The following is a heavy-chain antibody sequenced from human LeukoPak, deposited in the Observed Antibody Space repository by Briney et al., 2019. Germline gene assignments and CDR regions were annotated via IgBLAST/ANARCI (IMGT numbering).Heavy chain of an antibody. CDR3: AKERHTQYYFDY. CDR1: GFTFSSYG. J-gene: IGHJ4*02. CDR2: IRYDGSNK. Sequence: PGGSLRLSCAASGFTFSSYGMHWVRQAPGKGLEWVAFIRYDGSNKYYADSVKGRFTISRDNSKNTLYLQMHSLRAEDTAVYYCAKERHTQYYFDYWGQGTLVTVSS. V-gene: IGHV3-30*02.